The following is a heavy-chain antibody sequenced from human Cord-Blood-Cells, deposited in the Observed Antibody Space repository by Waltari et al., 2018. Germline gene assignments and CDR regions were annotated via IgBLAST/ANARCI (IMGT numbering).Heavy chain of an antibody. CDR3: ARSYDILTGYFDY. J-gene: IGHJ4*02. Sequence: QVQLVQSGAEVKKPGASVKVSCKASGSTFTASYMHWVRPAPGQGLEWMGWINPNSGGTNYAQKFQGWVTMTRDTSISTAYMELSRLRSDDTAVYYCARSYDILTGYFDYWGQGTLVTVSS. D-gene: IGHD3-9*01. CDR2: INPNSGGT. V-gene: IGHV1-2*04. CDR1: GSTFTASY.